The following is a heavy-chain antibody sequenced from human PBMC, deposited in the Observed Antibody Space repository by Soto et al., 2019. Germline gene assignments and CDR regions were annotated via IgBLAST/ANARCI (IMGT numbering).Heavy chain of an antibody. Sequence: EVQLLESGGGLVQPGGSLRLSCAASGFTFSSYAMSWVRQAPGKGLEWVSAISGSGGSTYYADSVKGRFTISRDNSKNTLYLQMNSLRAEDTAVYYCVKDRDDYGDFDYWGQGTLVTVSS. CDR2: ISGSGGST. CDR1: GFTFSSYA. J-gene: IGHJ4*02. V-gene: IGHV3-23*01. CDR3: VKDRDDYGDFDY. D-gene: IGHD4-17*01.